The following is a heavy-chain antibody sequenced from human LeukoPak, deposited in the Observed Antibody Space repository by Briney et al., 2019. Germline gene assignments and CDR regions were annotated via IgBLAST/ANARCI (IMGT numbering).Heavy chain of an antibody. D-gene: IGHD6-13*01. Sequence: PGGSLRLSCAASGFTFSSYAMHWVRQAPGKGLEWVAVISYDGSNKYYADSVKGRFTISRDNSKNTLYLQMNSLRAEDTAVYYCARPAAAGSIWGQGTLVTVSS. CDR3: ARPAAAGSI. CDR2: ISYDGSNK. CDR1: GFTFSSYA. J-gene: IGHJ4*02. V-gene: IGHV3-30*01.